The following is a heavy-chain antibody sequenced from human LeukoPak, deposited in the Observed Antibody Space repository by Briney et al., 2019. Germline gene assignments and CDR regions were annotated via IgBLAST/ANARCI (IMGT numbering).Heavy chain of an antibody. V-gene: IGHV4-59*08. CDR1: SGSIGTYY. Sequence: PSETLSLTCTVSSGSIGTYYWSWIRQSPGKGLEWIGYIYVTGTRYNPYLQSRVTISVDRSRKQFFLKMSSVTAADTAVYYCARHIGGGIEDMDVWGKGTKVIVSS. J-gene: IGHJ6*03. D-gene: IGHD3-16*02. CDR3: ARHIGGGIEDMDV. CDR2: IYVTGT.